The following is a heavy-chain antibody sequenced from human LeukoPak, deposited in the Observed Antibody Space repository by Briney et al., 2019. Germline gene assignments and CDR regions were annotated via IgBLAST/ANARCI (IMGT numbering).Heavy chain of an antibody. CDR1: GYTFTGYY. D-gene: IGHD3-22*01. CDR3: ARDRGSSGPRYYFDY. J-gene: IGHJ4*03. Sequence: ASVKLTFTSSGYTFTGYYMHWVRQPPGQGLEWMGWINPNSGGTNYAQKFQGRVTMTRDTSISTAYMELSRLRSDDTAVYYCARDRGSSGPRYYFDYWGQGTIVAVSS. CDR2: INPNSGGT. V-gene: IGHV1-2*02.